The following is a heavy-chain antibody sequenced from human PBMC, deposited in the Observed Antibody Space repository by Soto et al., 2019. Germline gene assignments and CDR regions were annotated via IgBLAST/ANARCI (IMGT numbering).Heavy chain of an antibody. CDR2: IIPIFGTA. V-gene: IGHV1-69*13. D-gene: IGHD2-2*02. CDR1: GGTFSSYA. J-gene: IGHJ5*02. Sequence: ASVKVSCKASGGTFSSYAISWVRQAPGQGLEWMGGIIPIFGTANYAQKFQGRVTITADESTSTAYMELSSLRSEDTAVYYCARGIVVVPAAIPVDTWFDPWGQGTLVTVYS. CDR3: ARGIVVVPAAIPVDTWFDP.